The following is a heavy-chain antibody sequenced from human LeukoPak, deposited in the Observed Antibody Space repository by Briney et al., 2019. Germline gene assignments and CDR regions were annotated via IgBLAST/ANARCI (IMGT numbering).Heavy chain of an antibody. CDR2: IYSSGST. Sequence: SETLCLTCTASGGSISSYYWSWIRQPAGKGLEWIARIYSSGSTNYNPSLKSRVTMSVDTSKNQFSLKLSSVTAADTAVYYCARDHQGSGWSYWYFDLWGRGTLVTVSS. CDR3: ARDHQGSGWSYWYFDL. V-gene: IGHV4-4*07. CDR1: GGSISSYY. J-gene: IGHJ2*01. D-gene: IGHD6-19*01.